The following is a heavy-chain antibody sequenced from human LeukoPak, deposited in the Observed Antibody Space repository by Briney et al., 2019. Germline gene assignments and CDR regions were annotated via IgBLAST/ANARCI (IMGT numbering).Heavy chain of an antibody. CDR1: GGSISSGDYY. Sequence: SETLSLTCTVSGGSISSGDYYWSWIRQPPGKGLEWIGYIYYSGSTSYNPSLKSRVTISVDTSKNQFSLKLSSVTAADTAVYYCARDRELVLDYWGQGTLVTVSS. V-gene: IGHV4-30-4*01. CDR2: IYYSGST. J-gene: IGHJ4*02. CDR3: ARDRELVLDY. D-gene: IGHD3-10*01.